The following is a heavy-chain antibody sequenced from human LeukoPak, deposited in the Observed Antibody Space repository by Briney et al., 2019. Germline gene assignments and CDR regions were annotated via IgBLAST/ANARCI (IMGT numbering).Heavy chain of an antibody. J-gene: IGHJ3*02. V-gene: IGHV3-30*04. CDR1: GFTFSSYA. Sequence: GGSLRLSCAASGFTFSSYAMHWVRQAPGKGLEWVAVISYDGSNKYYADSVKGRFTISRNNSKNTLYLQMNSLRAEDTAVYYCARVRVVVAATDAFGIWGQGTMVTVSS. CDR3: ARVRVVVAATDAFGI. CDR2: ISYDGSNK. D-gene: IGHD2-15*01.